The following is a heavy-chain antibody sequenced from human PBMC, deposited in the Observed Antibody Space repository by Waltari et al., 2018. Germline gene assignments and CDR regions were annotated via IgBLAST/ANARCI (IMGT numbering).Heavy chain of an antibody. Sequence: EVQLVESGGKLVQPGGSLRLSCAGSGFTLRIYWVPWVRQAPGKGLVWVSHINNDGSRTTYADSVRGRFTISRDNARNTLYLQMNSLRVEDTAVYYCARGTVSTTYYGMDVWGQGTTVTVSS. CDR2: INNDGSRT. J-gene: IGHJ6*02. CDR3: ARGTVSTTYYGMDV. V-gene: IGHV3-74*01. D-gene: IGHD1-1*01. CDR1: GFTLRIYW.